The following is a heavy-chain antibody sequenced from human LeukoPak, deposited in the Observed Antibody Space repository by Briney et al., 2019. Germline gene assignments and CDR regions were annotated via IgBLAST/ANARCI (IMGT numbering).Heavy chain of an antibody. CDR1: GGSISSSSYY. V-gene: IGHV4-39*07. D-gene: IGHD3-22*01. CDR3: ARARPDYDSSGFAYYFDY. CDR2: IYYSGST. J-gene: IGHJ4*02. Sequence: KPSETLSLTCTVSGGSISSSSYYWGWIRQPPGKGLEWIGSIYYSGSTYYNPSLKSRVTISVDTSKNQFSLKLSSVTAADTAVYYCARARPDYDSSGFAYYFDYWGQGTLVTVSS.